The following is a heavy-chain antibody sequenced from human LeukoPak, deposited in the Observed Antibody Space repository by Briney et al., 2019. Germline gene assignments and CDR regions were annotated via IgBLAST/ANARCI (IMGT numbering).Heavy chain of an antibody. Sequence: VASVTVSCKASGDTFSSYALSWVRQAPGQGLEWMGGIIPIFGTANNAQKFQGRVTITADESTSTAYMELSSLRSEDTAMYYCARGELATSAFDYWGQGTLVTVSS. D-gene: IGHD5-24*01. V-gene: IGHV1-69*13. J-gene: IGHJ4*02. CDR3: ARGELATSAFDY. CDR1: GDTFSSYA. CDR2: IIPIFGTA.